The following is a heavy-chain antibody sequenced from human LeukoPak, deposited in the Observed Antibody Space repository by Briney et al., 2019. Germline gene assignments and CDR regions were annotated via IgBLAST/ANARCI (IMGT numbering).Heavy chain of an antibody. J-gene: IGHJ4*02. V-gene: IGHV4-59*06. CDR3: ARDRYGDFEDY. CDR2: ISYSGTP. D-gene: IGHD4-17*01. CDR1: GGSISSYY. Sequence: SATLSLTCTVSGGSISSYYWSWIPQPPGKGLEWIGYISYSGTPYYNPSLNSRVTISLDTSKNQFSLILNSVTAADTAMYYCARDRYGDFEDYWGQGTLVTVSS.